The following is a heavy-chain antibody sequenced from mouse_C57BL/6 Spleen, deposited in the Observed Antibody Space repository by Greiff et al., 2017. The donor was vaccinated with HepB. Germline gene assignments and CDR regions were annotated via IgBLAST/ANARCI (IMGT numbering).Heavy chain of an antibody. Sequence: QVQLQQSGAELVRPGASVTLSCKASGYTFTDYEMHWVKQTPVHGLEWIGAIDPETGGTAYNQKFKGKAILTADKSSSTAYMELRSLTSEDSAVYYCTRFPYYYGSSYGFAYWGQGTLVTVSA. V-gene: IGHV1-15*01. D-gene: IGHD1-1*01. CDR2: IDPETGGT. CDR3: TRFPYYYGSSYGFAY. CDR1: GYTFTDYE. J-gene: IGHJ3*01.